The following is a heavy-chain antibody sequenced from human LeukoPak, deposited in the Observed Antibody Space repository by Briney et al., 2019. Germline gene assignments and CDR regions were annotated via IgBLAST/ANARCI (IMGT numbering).Heavy chain of an antibody. V-gene: IGHV3-23*01. CDR3: AKTTTGYSSGRYPGWPVDY. Sequence: GGSLRPSCAASGFTFSSYAMYWVRQAPGKGLEWVSGIFGSGGSTHYADSVKGRLTISRDNSKNTVYLQMNSLRAEDTAVYYCAKTTTGYSSGRYPGWPVDYWGQGTLVTVSS. J-gene: IGHJ4*02. CDR2: IFGSGGST. D-gene: IGHD6-19*01. CDR1: GFTFSSYA.